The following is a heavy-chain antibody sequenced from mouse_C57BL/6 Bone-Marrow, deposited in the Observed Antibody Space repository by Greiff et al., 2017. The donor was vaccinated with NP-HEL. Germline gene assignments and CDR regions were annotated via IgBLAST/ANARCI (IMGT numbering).Heavy chain of an antibody. V-gene: IGHV1-69*01. D-gene: IGHD1-1*01. J-gene: IGHJ2*01. CDR3: AREFITTVVSFDY. CDR1: GYTFTSYW. Sequence: QVQLKQPGAELVMPGASVKLSCKASGYTFTSYWMHWVKQRPGQGLEWIGEIDPSDSYTNYNQKFKGKSTLTVDKSSSTAYMQLSSLTSEDSAVYYCAREFITTVVSFDYWGQGTTLTVSS. CDR2: IDPSDSYT.